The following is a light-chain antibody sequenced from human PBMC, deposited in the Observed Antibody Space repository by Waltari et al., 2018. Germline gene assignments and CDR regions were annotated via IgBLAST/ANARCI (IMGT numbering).Light chain of an antibody. CDR3: SAWDSSLSGYV. V-gene: IGLV10-54*04. J-gene: IGLJ1*01. CDR1: SNNVGNQG. CDR2: RNK. Sequence: QAGLTQPPSVSKDLRQTATLTCTGNSNNVGNQGAAWLQHHQGHPPKLLSYRNKNRPSGISERFSAYRSGNTAFLTITGLQPEDEGDYYCSAWDSSLSGYVFGTGTRLTVL.